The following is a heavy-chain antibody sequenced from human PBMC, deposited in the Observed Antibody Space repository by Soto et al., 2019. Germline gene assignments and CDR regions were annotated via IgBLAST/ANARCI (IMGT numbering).Heavy chain of an antibody. J-gene: IGHJ4*03. D-gene: IGHD3-10*01. CDR3: ARQADGLGIPPIN. CDR1: GYSFTNYW. Sequence: LEISCKGSGYSFTNYWIGWVRQMPGKGLEWMGIIYPGDSDTRYSPSFQGQVTISADKSISTAYLQWSSLKASDTAMYYCARQADGLGIPPINWVQVTMVTVSS. CDR2: IYPGDSDT. V-gene: IGHV5-51*01.